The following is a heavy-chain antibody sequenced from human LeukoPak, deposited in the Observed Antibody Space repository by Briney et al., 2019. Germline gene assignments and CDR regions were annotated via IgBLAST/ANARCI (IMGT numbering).Heavy chain of an antibody. J-gene: IGHJ6*02. Sequence: PSETLSLTCTVSGGSISSSSYYWGWIRQPPGKGLEWIGSIYYSGSTYYNPSLKSRVTISVDTSKNQFSLKLSPVTAADTAVYYCARVDYLTDFYYGMDVWGQGTTVTVSS. CDR1: GGSISSSSYY. V-gene: IGHV4-39*01. CDR3: ARVDYLTDFYYGMDV. CDR2: IYYSGST. D-gene: IGHD4-17*01.